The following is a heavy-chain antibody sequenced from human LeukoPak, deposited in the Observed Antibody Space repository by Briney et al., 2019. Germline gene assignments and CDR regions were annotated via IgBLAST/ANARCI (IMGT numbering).Heavy chain of an antibody. CDR3: ARGNGYSSSRQILPRGNWFDP. Sequence: ASVKVSCKASGYTFTGYYMHWVRQAPGQGLEWMGWINPNSGGTNYAQKFQGRVTMTRDTSISTAYMELSRLRSDDTAVYYCARGNGYSSSRQILPRGNWFDPWGQGTLVTVSS. CDR2: INPNSGGT. V-gene: IGHV1-2*02. D-gene: IGHD6-13*01. J-gene: IGHJ5*02. CDR1: GYTFTGYY.